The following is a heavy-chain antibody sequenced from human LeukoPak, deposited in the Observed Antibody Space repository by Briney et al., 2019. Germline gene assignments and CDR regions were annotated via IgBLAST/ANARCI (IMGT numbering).Heavy chain of an antibody. J-gene: IGHJ4*02. Sequence: GGSLRLSCAASGFTFSSYGMHWVRQAPGKGLEWVAFTRYDGSNKYYADSVKGRFTISRDNSKNTLYLQMNSLRAEDTAVYYCAKRYSSMSYFDYWGQGTLVTVSS. CDR2: TRYDGSNK. D-gene: IGHD1-1*01. V-gene: IGHV3-30*02. CDR3: AKRYSSMSYFDY. CDR1: GFTFSSYG.